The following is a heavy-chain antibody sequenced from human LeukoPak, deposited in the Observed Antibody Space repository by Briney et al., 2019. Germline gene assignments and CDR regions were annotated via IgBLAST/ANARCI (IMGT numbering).Heavy chain of an antibody. CDR1: GFTFGDYA. CDR2: IRSKAYGGTT. V-gene: IGHV3-49*03. Sequence: GGSLRLSCTASGFTFGDYAMSWFRQAPGKGLEWVGFIRSKAYGGTTEYAASVKGRFTISRDDSKSIAYLQMNSLKTEDTAVYYCTRGGPYSSGWYLDGLYYYYMDVWGKGTTVTVSS. J-gene: IGHJ6*03. D-gene: IGHD6-19*01. CDR3: TRGGPYSSGWYLDGLYYYYMDV.